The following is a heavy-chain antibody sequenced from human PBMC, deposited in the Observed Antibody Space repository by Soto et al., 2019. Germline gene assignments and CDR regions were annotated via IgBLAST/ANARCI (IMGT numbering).Heavy chain of an antibody. J-gene: IGHJ5*02. Sequence: SETLSLTCAVYGGSFSGYYWSWIRQPPGKGLEWIGEINHSGSTNYNPSLKSRVTISVDTSKNQFSLKLSSVTAADTAVYYCARAATRLNWFDPWGQGTRVTVSS. CDR1: GGSFSGYY. CDR3: ARAATRLNWFDP. D-gene: IGHD2-15*01. CDR2: INHSGST. V-gene: IGHV4-34*01.